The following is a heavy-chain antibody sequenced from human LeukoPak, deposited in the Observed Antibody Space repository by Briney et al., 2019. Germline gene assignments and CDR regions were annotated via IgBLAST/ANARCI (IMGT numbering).Heavy chain of an antibody. CDR2: IKPDGSEK. CDR3: ARDPPDDYVWGSYRYTYSGY. V-gene: IGHV3-7*01. Sequence: GGSLRLSCAASGFTFGSYWMSWVRQAPGKGLEWVANIKPDGSEKYYVDSVEGRFTISRDNAKNSLYLQMDSLRAEDTAVYYCARDPPDDYVWGSYRYTYSGYWGQGTLVTVSS. J-gene: IGHJ4*02. CDR1: GFTFGSYW. D-gene: IGHD3-16*02.